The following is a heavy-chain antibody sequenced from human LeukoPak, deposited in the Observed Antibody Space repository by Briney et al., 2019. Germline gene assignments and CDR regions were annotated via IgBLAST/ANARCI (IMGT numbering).Heavy chain of an antibody. D-gene: IGHD2-2*01. V-gene: IGHV5-51*01. Sequence: GESLKTSCKGSGYSFTSYWIGWVRQMPGKGLEWMGIIYPGDSDTRYSPSFQGQVTISADKSISTAYLQWSSLKASDTAMYYCARLPRIGYCSSTSCYTLTSFDYWGQGTLVTVSS. CDR2: IYPGDSDT. CDR3: ARLPRIGYCSSTSCYTLTSFDY. CDR1: GYSFTSYW. J-gene: IGHJ4*02.